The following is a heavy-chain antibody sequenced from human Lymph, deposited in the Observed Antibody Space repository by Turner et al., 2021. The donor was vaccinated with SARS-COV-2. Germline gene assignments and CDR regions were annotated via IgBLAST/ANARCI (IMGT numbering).Heavy chain of an antibody. CDR3: AKDRGGEQLVRLFDY. V-gene: IGHV3-30*18. CDR1: GFTFSSYG. Sequence: QVQLVESGGGVVQPGRSLRLSCAASGFTFSSYGMHWVRQAPGKGLEWVAVISYDGSNKYYADSVKGRFTISRDNSKNTLYLQMNSLRAEDTAVYYCAKDRGGEQLVRLFDYWGQGTLVTVSS. D-gene: IGHD6-6*01. CDR2: ISYDGSNK. J-gene: IGHJ4*02.